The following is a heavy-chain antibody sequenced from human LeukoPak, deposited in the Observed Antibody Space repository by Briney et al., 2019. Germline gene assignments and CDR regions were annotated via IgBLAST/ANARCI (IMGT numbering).Heavy chain of an antibody. J-gene: IGHJ5*01. D-gene: IGHD4-17*01. CDR1: GGSISSNNYY. Sequence: PSETLSLTCTVSGGSISSNNYYWNWIRQPAGKGLEWIGRIYTSGSTSGSTNYNPSLKSRVTISVDTSKNQFSLKLSSVTAADTAVYYCATSPDSGDYWGWFDSWGQGTLVTVSS. V-gene: IGHV4-61*02. CDR2: IYTSGSTSGST. CDR3: ATSPDSGDYWGWFDS.